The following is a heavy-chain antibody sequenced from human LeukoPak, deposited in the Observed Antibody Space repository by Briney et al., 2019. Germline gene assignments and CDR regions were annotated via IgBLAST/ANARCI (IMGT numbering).Heavy chain of an antibody. CDR3: TREKVLRGDYYYYMDV. CDR1: GFTFRNFW. V-gene: IGHV3-74*01. D-gene: IGHD3-10*01. J-gene: IGHJ6*03. CDR2: IIYDGAAT. Sequence: PGGSLRLSCAAPGFTFRNFWMHWVRHVPGEGLVWVSRIIYDGAATNYADSVRGRFTISRDNANNMLYLQMNSLRVEDTGIYYCTREKVLRGDYYYYMDVWGKGTTVTVSS.